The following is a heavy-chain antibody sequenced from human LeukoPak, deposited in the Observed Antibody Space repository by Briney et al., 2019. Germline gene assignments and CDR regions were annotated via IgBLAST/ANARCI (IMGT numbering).Heavy chain of an antibody. D-gene: IGHD2-21*01. V-gene: IGHV3-7*01. CDR2: IKQDGSEK. Sequence: GGSLRLSCAAPGLTFSNYWMSWVRQAPGKGLEWVADIKQDGSEKYHVDSVKGRFTISRDNAKNSLYLQMNSLRAEDTAVYYCARDGAYSSWGQGTLVTVSS. CDR1: GLTFSNYW. CDR3: ARDGAYSS. J-gene: IGHJ1*01.